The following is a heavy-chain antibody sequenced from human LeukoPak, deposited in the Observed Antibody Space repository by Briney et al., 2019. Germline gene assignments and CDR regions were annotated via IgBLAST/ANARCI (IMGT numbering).Heavy chain of an antibody. V-gene: IGHV3-7*03. CDR3: VRYITMVRGVKYYFDY. J-gene: IGHJ4*02. Sequence: GGSLRLSCAASGFTFSSYWMSWVRQAPGKGREWVANIKQDGSEKNYVDSVKGRFTISRDNAKNSLYLQMNSLRAEDTAVYYCVRYITMVRGVKYYFDYWGQGTLVTVSS. D-gene: IGHD3-10*01. CDR2: IKQDGSEK. CDR1: GFTFSSYW.